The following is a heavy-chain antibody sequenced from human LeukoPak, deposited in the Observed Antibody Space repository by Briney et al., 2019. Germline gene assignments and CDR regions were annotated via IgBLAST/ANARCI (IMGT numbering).Heavy chain of an antibody. Sequence: EGSLRLSCAASGFTFSSYAMSWVRQAPGKGLEWVSAISGSGGSTYYADSVKGRFTISRDNSKNTLYLQMNSLRAEDTAVYYCAKVQWLVRGGLDAFDIWGQGTMVTVSS. D-gene: IGHD6-19*01. CDR2: ISGSGGST. J-gene: IGHJ3*02. V-gene: IGHV3-23*01. CDR1: GFTFSSYA. CDR3: AKVQWLVRGGLDAFDI.